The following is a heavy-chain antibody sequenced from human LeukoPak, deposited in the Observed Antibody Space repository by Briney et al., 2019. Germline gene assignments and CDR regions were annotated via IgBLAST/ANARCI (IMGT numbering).Heavy chain of an antibody. V-gene: IGHV4-39*07. D-gene: IGHD3-10*01. CDR1: GGSISSSSYY. Sequence: SETLSLTCTVSGGSISSSSYYWGWIRQPPGKGLEWIGSIYYSGSTYYNPSLKSRITVSVDTSKNQFSLKVTSVTAADTAVYYCARSGVFSGYDAFDIWGQGTMVTVSS. CDR2: IYYSGST. J-gene: IGHJ3*02. CDR3: ARSGVFSGYDAFDI.